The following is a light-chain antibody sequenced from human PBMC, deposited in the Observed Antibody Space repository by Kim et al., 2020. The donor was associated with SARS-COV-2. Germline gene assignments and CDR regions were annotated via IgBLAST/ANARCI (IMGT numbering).Light chain of an antibody. V-gene: IGKV3-20*01. Sequence: EIVLTQSPGTLSLSPGERATLSCRASQSVTSSYLAWFHQKPGQAPRLLIYGASSRATGIPDRFSGSGSGTDFTLTISRLEPEDFVVYYCQQYGSSPLTFGGGTKVDIK. CDR2: GAS. CDR1: QSVTSSY. J-gene: IGKJ4*01. CDR3: QQYGSSPLT.